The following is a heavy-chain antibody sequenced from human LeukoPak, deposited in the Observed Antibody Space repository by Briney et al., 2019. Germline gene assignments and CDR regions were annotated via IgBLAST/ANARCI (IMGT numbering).Heavy chain of an antibody. CDR3: AKPNSAAGLTSYWYFDL. J-gene: IGHJ2*01. V-gene: IGHV3-9*01. CDR1: GFTFDDYA. D-gene: IGHD6-13*01. Sequence: GGSLRLSCAASGFTFDDYAMHWVRQAPGKGLEWVSGISWNSGSIGYADSVKGRFTISRDNAKNSLYLQMNSLRAEDTALYYCAKPNSAAGLTSYWYFDLWGRGTLVTVSS. CDR2: ISWNSGSI.